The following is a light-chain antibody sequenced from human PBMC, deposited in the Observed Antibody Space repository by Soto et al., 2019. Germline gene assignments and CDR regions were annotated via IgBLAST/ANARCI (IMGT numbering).Light chain of an antibody. V-gene: IGLV2-14*01. Sequence: QSILTQPACVPWSPGQSITISCTGTNSDVGGYNYVYWYQQHPGKAPELMIYEVSHRPSGVSNRFSGSKSDNTASLTISGLQAEDEADYYCSSYTSISTLYVFGTGTKVTVL. CDR1: NSDVGGYNY. CDR3: SSYTSISTLYV. CDR2: EVS. J-gene: IGLJ1*01.